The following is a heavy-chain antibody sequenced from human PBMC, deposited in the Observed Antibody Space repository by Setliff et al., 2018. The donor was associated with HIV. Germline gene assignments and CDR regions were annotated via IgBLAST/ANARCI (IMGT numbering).Heavy chain of an antibody. Sequence: PSETLSLTCSVSGGSISSSGYYWSWIRQHPGKGLDWIGRVYYSGSTDYNPSLQSRATLSIDTSKNQFSLKLTSVIAADTAIYYCARGPFVLRFLERLVYFDYWGQGKRVTGSS. V-gene: IGHV4-31*02. CDR1: GGSISSSGYY. D-gene: IGHD3-3*01. CDR3: ARGPFVLRFLERLVYFDY. J-gene: IGHJ4*02. CDR2: VYYSGST.